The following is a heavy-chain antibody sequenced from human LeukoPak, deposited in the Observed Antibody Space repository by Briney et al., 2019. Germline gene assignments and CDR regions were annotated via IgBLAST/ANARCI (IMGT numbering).Heavy chain of an antibody. CDR1: GVSISNYF. V-gene: IGHV4-4*07. CDR2: FYASGTT. D-gene: IGHD2-21*01. J-gene: IGHJ5*02. CDR3: ARTHCGGGSCDTFDP. Sequence: SETLSLTCNVFGVSISNYFWSWLRQPAGKGPEWIGRFYASGTTYYNPSLRSRVTLSMDTSKNHFSLKLTSVTAADTAVYYCARTHCGGGSCDTFDPWGQGTLVTVSS.